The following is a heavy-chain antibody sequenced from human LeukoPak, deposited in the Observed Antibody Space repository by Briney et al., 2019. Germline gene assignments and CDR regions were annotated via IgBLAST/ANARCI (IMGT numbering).Heavy chain of an antibody. CDR3: ARIEYSGPLDY. D-gene: IGHD1-26*01. CDR2: IYYSGRT. Sequence: SETLSLTCTVSGGSISSSNHYWGWIRQSPGKGLECIGSIYYSGRTYYNPSLKSRVTISLDTSKNQFSLKLSSVTAADTAVYYCARIEYSGPLDYWGQGTLVTVSS. CDR1: GGSISSSNHY. V-gene: IGHV4-39*07. J-gene: IGHJ4*02.